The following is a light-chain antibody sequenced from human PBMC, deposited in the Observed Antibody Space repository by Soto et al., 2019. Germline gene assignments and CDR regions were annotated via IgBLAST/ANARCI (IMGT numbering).Light chain of an antibody. J-gene: IGKJ5*01. CDR3: QQYNNWPPIT. Sequence: EIVLTQSPATVSASPGERATLSCXXSQSVSSNLAWYQQKPGQAPRLLIYGASTRATGIPARFSGSGSGTEFTLTISSLQSEDFAVYYCQQYNNWPPITFGQGTRLEIK. CDR1: QSVSSN. V-gene: IGKV3D-15*01. CDR2: GAS.